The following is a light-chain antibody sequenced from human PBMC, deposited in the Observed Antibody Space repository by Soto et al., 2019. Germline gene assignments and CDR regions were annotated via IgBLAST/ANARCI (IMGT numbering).Light chain of an antibody. J-gene: IGKJ1*01. CDR2: GAS. CDR3: QQYGSSPPET. V-gene: IGKV3-20*01. Sequence: EIVLTQSPGTLSLSPGERATLSCRASQSVSSNLVWYQQKPGQAPRLLIYGASSRATGIPARFSGSGSGTDFTLTISRLEPEDFAVYYCQQYGSSPPETFGQGTKVDI. CDR1: QSVSSN.